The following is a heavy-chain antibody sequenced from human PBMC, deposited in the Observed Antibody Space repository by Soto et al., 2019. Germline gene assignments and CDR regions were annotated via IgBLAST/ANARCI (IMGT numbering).Heavy chain of an antibody. V-gene: IGHV1-69*08. CDR2: IIPILGIA. J-gene: IGHJ4*02. Sequence: QVQLVQSGAEVKKPGSSVKVSCKASGGTFSSYTISWVRQAPGQGLEWMGRIIPILGIANHAQKFQGRVTITADKSTSTAYMELSSLRSEDTAVYYCAREGSSSTGYYFDYWGQGTLVTVSS. D-gene: IGHD6-6*01. CDR3: AREGSSSTGYYFDY. CDR1: GGTFSSYT.